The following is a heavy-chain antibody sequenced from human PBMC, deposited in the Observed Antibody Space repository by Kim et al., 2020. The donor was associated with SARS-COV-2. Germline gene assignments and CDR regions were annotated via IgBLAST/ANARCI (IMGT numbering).Heavy chain of an antibody. CDR1: GYTFINYY. J-gene: IGHJ4*02. CDR3: ARLERIPSGDF. D-gene: IGHD6-25*01. CDR2: INPISGDT. V-gene: IGHV1-2*06. Sequence: ASVKVSCKASGYTFINYYIHWVRQAPGQVFEWVGRINPISGDTDYAQKFRGRVTMTRDTSISTAYMELSSLIHDDTAVYFFARLERIPSGDFWGQGSLVT.